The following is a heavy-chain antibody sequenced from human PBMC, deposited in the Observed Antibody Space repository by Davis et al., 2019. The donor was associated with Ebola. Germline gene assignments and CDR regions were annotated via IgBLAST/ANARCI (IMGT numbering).Heavy chain of an antibody. CDR2: ISGYEDNR. CDR3: ARTSIVGTTTTASDI. CDR1: GYTFSSYG. D-gene: IGHD1-26*01. Sequence: ASVKVSCKASGYTFSSYGISWVRQAPGQGLEWMGWISGYEDNRNYAPRFQGRITLTKDRATGTAYMELRSLRSDDTAVYFCARTSIVGTTTTASDIWGQGTKVTVSS. J-gene: IGHJ3*02. V-gene: IGHV1-18*01.